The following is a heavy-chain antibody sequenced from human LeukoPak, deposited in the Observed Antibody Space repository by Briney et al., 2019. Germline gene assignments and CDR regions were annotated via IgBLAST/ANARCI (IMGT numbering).Heavy chain of an antibody. CDR3: AKDRRCSSTTCYDAFGI. J-gene: IGHJ3*02. V-gene: IGHV3-23*01. Sequence: GGSLRLSCAASGFTFSSYAMSWVRQAPGKGLEWVSGISGSSGGTYYADSVKGRFTISRDNSKNTLYLQMDSLRAEDTAVYYCAKDRRCSSTTCYDAFGIWGQGTMVTVSS. D-gene: IGHD2-2*01. CDR2: ISGSSGGT. CDR1: GFTFSSYA.